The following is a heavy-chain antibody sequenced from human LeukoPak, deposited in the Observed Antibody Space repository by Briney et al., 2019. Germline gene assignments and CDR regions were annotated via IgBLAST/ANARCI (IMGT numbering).Heavy chain of an antibody. V-gene: IGHV3-11*04. J-gene: IGHJ4*02. D-gene: IGHD6-19*01. Sequence: KPGGSLRLFCAASGFTFSDYYMSWIRQAPGKGLEWVSYISSSGSTIYYADSVKGRFTISRDNARNSLYLQMNSLRAEDTAVYYCARELIAVAGSFDCWGQGTLVTVS. CDR2: ISSSGSTI. CDR3: ARELIAVAGSFDC. CDR1: GFTFSDYY.